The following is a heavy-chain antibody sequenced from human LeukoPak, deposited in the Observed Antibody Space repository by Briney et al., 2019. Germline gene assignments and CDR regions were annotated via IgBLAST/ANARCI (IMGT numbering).Heavy chain of an antibody. CDR2: VYPGDSDT. CDR1: GYSFNTYW. Sequence: GESLKISCKGSGYSFNTYWIAWVRQMPGKGLEVMGIVYPGDSDTRYSPSFQGQVTISADKSISTAYLQWSSLKASDTAMYYCARADDYGFYYFDYWGQGTLVTVSS. V-gene: IGHV5-51*01. CDR3: ARADDYGFYYFDY. J-gene: IGHJ4*02. D-gene: IGHD4-17*01.